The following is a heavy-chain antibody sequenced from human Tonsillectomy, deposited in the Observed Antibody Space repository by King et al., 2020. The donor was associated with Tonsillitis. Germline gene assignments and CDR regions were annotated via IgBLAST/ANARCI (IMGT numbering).Heavy chain of an antibody. CDR2: ISGSGGST. Sequence: VQLVESGGGLVQPGGSLRLSCAASGFTFSSYAMSWVRQAPRKGLEWVSDISGSGGSTYYADSVKGRFTISRDNSKNTLFLQMNSLRAEDTAVYYCAKPLISSGDALDIWGQGTMVTVSS. V-gene: IGHV3-23*04. CDR3: AKPLISSGDALDI. CDR1: GFTFSSYA. J-gene: IGHJ3*02. D-gene: IGHD3-22*01.